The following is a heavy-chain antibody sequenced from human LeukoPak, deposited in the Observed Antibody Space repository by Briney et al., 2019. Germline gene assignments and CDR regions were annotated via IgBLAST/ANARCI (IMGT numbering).Heavy chain of an antibody. CDR3: AKYPYDSSGYYFDY. Sequence: GASLRLSCAASGFTLSSYAMSWVRQAPGKGLEWVSAISGSGGSTYYADSVKGRFTISRDNSKNTLYLQMNSLRAEDTAVYYCAKYPYDSSGYYFDYWGQGTLVTVSS. D-gene: IGHD3-22*01. V-gene: IGHV3-23*01. CDR2: ISGSGGST. CDR1: GFTLSSYA. J-gene: IGHJ4*02.